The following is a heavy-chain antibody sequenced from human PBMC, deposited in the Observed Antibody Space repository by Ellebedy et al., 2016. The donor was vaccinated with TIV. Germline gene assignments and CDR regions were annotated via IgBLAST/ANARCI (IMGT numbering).Heavy chain of an antibody. CDR2: ISGSGGST. CDR3: AKDSSRRSDY. J-gene: IGHJ4*02. V-gene: IGHV3-23*01. Sequence: GGSLRLXXAASGFTFSSYAMSWVRQAPGKGLEWVSAISGSGGSTYYVDSVKGRFTISRDNSKNTLYLQMNSLRAEDTAVYYCAKDSSRRSDYWGQGTLVTVSS. D-gene: IGHD6-13*01. CDR1: GFTFSSYA.